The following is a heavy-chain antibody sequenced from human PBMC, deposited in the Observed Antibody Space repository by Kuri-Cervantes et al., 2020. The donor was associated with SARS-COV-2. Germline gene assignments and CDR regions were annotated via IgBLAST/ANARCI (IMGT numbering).Heavy chain of an antibody. CDR3: ARGYCPCPNCVDFAY. Sequence: GGSLRLSCAASGFTFSSYSMNWVRQAPGKGLERVSYISSSSSTIYYADSVKGRFAISRDNAKNSLHLQMNNVRVEDTAVYYCARGYCPCPNCVDFAYWGQGALVTVSS. D-gene: IGHD2-15*01. V-gene: IGHV3-48*04. CDR2: ISSSSSTI. CDR1: GFTFSSYS. J-gene: IGHJ4*02.